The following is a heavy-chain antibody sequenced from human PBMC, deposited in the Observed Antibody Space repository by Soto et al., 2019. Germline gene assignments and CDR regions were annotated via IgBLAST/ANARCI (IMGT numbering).Heavy chain of an antibody. J-gene: IGHJ5*02. CDR2: ISPNNGNT. CDR1: GYIFTTYS. V-gene: IGHV1-18*01. Sequence: QVQLVQSGTEVKKPRASVKVYCKASGYIFTTYSIASVRQAPGQGLEWMGWISPNNGNTNYAQKFQGRGSMTTGTYKSPADMELRSLTSDDTGVYYCAREAFGVNSSGFDPWGQGILGTVAS. CDR3: AREAFGVNSSGFDP. D-gene: IGHD6-25*01.